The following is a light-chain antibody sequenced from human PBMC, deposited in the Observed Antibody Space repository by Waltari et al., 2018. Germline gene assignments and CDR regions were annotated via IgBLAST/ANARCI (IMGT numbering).Light chain of an antibody. CDR3: HSRDASGVGGS. CDR2: DKN. J-gene: IGLJ2*01. Sequence: SSELTQDPAVSVAMGQTVRITCKGDSLRSYYASWYQPRPGQAPILVMYDKNNRPSGDPDRFSGSTSDNTASLTITGAQAEDEASYYCHSRDASGVGGSFGGGTKLTVL. CDR1: SLRSYY. V-gene: IGLV3-19*01.